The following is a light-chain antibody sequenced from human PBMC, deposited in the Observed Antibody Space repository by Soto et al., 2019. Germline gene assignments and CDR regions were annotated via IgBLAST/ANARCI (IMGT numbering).Light chain of an antibody. CDR1: QRVSNN. V-gene: IGKV3D-15*01. CDR3: QQYKNRPLT. J-gene: IGKJ4*01. CDR2: GAS. Sequence: EIVMTQSPATLSVSPGERATLSCRASQRVSNNLAWYKQKHGQAHRLLIYGASTMATGLPARFSGSGSGTAFMLTISSLQSEDFAVYDCQQYKNRPLTFGVGTKVEIK.